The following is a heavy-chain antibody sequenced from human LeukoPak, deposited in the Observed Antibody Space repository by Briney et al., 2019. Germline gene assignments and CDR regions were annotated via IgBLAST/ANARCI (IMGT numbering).Heavy chain of an antibody. J-gene: IGHJ4*02. V-gene: IGHV3-21*01. D-gene: IGHD1-26*01. CDR3: ASGRGDYFDY. CDR2: ISSCSSYI. CDR1: GFTFSSYS. Sequence: GGSLRLSCAASGFTFSSYSMNWVRQAPGKGLEWVSSISSCSSYIYYADSVKGRFTISRDNAKNSLYLQMNSLRAEDTAVYYCASGRGDYFDYWGQGTLVTVSS.